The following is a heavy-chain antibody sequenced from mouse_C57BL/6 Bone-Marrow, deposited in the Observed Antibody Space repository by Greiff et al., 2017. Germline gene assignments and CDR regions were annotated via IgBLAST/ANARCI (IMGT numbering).Heavy chain of an antibody. D-gene: IGHD1-1*01. V-gene: IGHV14-4*01. Sequence: EVHLVESGAELVRPGASVKLSCTASGFNIKDDYMHWVKQRPEQGLEWIGWIDPENGDTEYASKFQGKATITAETSSNTAYLQLSSLTSEDTAVYYCTNYYGSSDYWGQGTTLTVSS. J-gene: IGHJ2*01. CDR3: TNYYGSSDY. CDR2: IDPENGDT. CDR1: GFNIKDDY.